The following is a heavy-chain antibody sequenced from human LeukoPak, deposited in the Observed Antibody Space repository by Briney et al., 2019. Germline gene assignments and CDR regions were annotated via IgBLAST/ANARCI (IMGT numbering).Heavy chain of an antibody. CDR1: GFTFDDYA. CDR2: ISWNSGSI. V-gene: IGHV3-9*01. J-gene: IGHJ6*02. D-gene: IGHD6-13*01. CDR3: AKDRGSSTYYYGMDV. Sequence: PGGSLRLSCAASGFTFDDYAMHWVRQAPGKGLEWVSGISWNSGSIGYADSVKGRFTISRDNAKNSLYLQMNGLRAEDTALYYCAKDRGSSTYYYGMDVWGQGTTVTVSS.